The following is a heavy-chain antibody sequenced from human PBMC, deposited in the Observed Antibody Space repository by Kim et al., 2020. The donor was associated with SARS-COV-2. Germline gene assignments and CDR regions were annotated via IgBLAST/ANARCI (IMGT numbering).Heavy chain of an antibody. CDR1: GLNFGDYS. CDR3: TSGPYYYDSAAYYHDY. V-gene: IGHV3-49*03. Sequence: GGSLRLSCTTSGLNFGDYSMSWFRQAPGKGLEWVAFFRSKRYGETTEYAASVKGRFTISRDDSKRIAYLQMNGLKTEDTAVYYCTSGPYYYDSAAYYHDYWGQVTLVTVSS. J-gene: IGHJ4*02. D-gene: IGHD3-22*01. CDR2: FRSKRYGETT.